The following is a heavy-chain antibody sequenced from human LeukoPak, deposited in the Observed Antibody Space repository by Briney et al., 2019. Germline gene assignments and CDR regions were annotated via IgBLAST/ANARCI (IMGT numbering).Heavy chain of an antibody. D-gene: IGHD3-22*01. CDR1: GVTFSGYY. CDR3: ARAKTDITVKTNAYDRTGYRPSDY. Sequence: PSETLSLTCAASGVTFSGYYWSWIRQPPGKGLEWIGEINHSGSTNYNPSLKSRVTISVDTSKNQFSLKLSSVTAADTAVYYCARAKTDITVKTNAYDRTGYRPSDYWGQGTLVTVSS. V-gene: IGHV4-34*01. CDR2: INHSGST. J-gene: IGHJ4*02.